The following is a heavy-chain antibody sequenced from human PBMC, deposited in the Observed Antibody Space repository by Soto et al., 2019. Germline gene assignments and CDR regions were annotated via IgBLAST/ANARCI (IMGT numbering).Heavy chain of an antibody. V-gene: IGHV3-48*01. Sequence: GGSLRLSCPASGFTFSSYSMNWVRQAPGKGLEWVSYISSSSSTIYYADSVKGRFTISRDNAKNSLYLQMNSLRAEDTAVYYCARGHTLLRYFDWFPDAFDIWGQGTMVTVSS. D-gene: IGHD3-9*01. CDR3: ARGHTLLRYFDWFPDAFDI. J-gene: IGHJ3*02. CDR1: GFTFSSYS. CDR2: ISSSSSTI.